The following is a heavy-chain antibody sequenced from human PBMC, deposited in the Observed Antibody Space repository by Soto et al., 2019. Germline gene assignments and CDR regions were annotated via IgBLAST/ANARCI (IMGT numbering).Heavy chain of an antibody. Sequence: GGSLRLSCAVSGLTVSGKKYVAWVRQAPGKGLEWVSGFYGLDGTYYADSLKGRFTTSGDSSRTIVYLQMNDLRPEDTAVYYCATWHLQEHAYDVWGQGTTVTVSS. V-gene: IGHV3-53*01. CDR1: GLTVSGKKY. CDR3: ATWHLQEHAYDV. J-gene: IGHJ3*01. CDR2: FYGLDGT. D-gene: IGHD4-4*01.